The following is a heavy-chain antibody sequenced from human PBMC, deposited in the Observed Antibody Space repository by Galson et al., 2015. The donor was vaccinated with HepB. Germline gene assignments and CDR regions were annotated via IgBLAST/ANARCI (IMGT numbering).Heavy chain of an antibody. V-gene: IGHV3-23*01. Sequence: SLRLSCAASGFTFSSYAMSWVRQAPGKGLEWVSAISGSGGSTYYADSVKGRFTISRDNSKNTLYLQMSSLRAEDTAVYYCANLISTYYYDSSGYRWGQGTLVTVSS. CDR1: GFTFSSYA. J-gene: IGHJ4*02. CDR2: ISGSGGST. CDR3: ANLISTYYYDSSGYR. D-gene: IGHD3-22*01.